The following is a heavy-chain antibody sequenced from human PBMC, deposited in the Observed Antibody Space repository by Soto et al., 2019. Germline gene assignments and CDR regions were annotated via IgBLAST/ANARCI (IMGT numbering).Heavy chain of an antibody. CDR3: ARRANPHYYYGMDV. CDR1: GYTFTGYY. Sequence: ASVKVSCKASGYTFTGYYMHWVRQAPGQGLEWMGWINPNSGGTNYAQKFQGWVTMTRDTSISTAYMELSRLRSDDTAVYYCARRANPHYYYGMDVWGQGTTVTVS. CDR2: INPNSGGT. J-gene: IGHJ6*02. V-gene: IGHV1-2*04.